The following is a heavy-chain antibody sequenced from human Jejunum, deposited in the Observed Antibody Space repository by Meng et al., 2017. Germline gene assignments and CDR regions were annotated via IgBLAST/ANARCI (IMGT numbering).Heavy chain of an antibody. CDR2: VWPSGAT. Sequence: QVHRKESDPGLVTPSGTLSLTCPVPGVSTTAPFYWTWIRQAPGKGLEWIGEVWPSGATYYNPSLSSRITISIDTSNNQFSLEVAFLIAADTAVYYCARAIRERYFDSWGQGTLVTVSS. CDR1: GVSTTAPFY. D-gene: IGHD1-14*01. V-gene: IGHV4-4*02. J-gene: IGHJ4*02. CDR3: ARAIRERYFDS.